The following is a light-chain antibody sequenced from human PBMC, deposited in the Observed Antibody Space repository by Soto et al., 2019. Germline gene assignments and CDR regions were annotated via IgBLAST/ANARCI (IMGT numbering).Light chain of an antibody. CDR1: QSITDY. J-gene: IGKJ1*01. V-gene: IGKV1-39*01. CDR2: AAS. Sequence: DIQMTHSPSSLSASVGDRVTITCRTSQSITDYLNWYQQKPGKAPKFLIYAASSLQSGVPSRFSGSGSGTDFTLTISSLQPEDSATYYCHQSYSSPRTFGQGTKVDIK. CDR3: HQSYSSPRT.